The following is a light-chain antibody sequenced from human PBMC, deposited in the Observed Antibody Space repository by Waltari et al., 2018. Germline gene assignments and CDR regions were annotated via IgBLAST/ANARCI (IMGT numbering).Light chain of an antibody. CDR3: QQYDISPLT. J-gene: IGKJ4*01. CDR2: GAS. CDR1: QPVRTTY. V-gene: IGKV3-20*01. Sequence: EIVLTQSPGTLSLSPGARATLACRASQPVRTTYLSWYQQKPGQAPTLLTYGASSKATGIPDRFSGSGSGTDFSPPISSLEPEDVAVYYCQQYDISPLTFGGGNKVEI.